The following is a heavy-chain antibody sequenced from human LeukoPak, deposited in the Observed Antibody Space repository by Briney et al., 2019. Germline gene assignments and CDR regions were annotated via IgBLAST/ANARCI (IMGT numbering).Heavy chain of an antibody. D-gene: IGHD3-9*01. V-gene: IGHV3-53*01. CDR2: IYSGGST. CDR3: ARTLYRPTVWLEY. J-gene: IGHJ4*02. CDR1: GFTVSSNY. Sequence: TGGSLRLSCAASGFTVSSNYMSWVRQAPGKGLEWVSVIYSGGSTYYTDSVKGRFTISRDNSKNPLFLQINSLRAEDPALYYCARTLYRPTVWLEYWGQGTLVTVSS.